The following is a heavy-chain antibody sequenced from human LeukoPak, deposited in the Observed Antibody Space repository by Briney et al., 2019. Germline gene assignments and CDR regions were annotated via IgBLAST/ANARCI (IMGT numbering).Heavy chain of an antibody. CDR2: IIPILGIA. J-gene: IGHJ5*02. Sequence: GSSVKVSCKASGGTFSSYAISWVRQAPGQGLEWMGRIIPILGIANYAHKFPGRVTITADKSTSTAYMELSSLRSEDTAVYYCARDSFYGSGRYRFDPWGQGTLVTVSS. V-gene: IGHV1-69*04. CDR1: GGTFSSYA. D-gene: IGHD3-10*01. CDR3: ARDSFYGSGRYRFDP.